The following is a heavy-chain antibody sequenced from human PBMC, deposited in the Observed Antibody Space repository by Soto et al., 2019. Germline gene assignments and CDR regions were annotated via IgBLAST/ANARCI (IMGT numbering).Heavy chain of an antibody. V-gene: IGHV1-18*04. CDR3: ARDSSSWYLQYYYYDYGMDV. CDR1: GYTFTSYG. Sequence: QVQLVQSGAEVKKPGASVKVSCKASGYTFTSYGISWVRQAPGQGLEWMGWISAYNGNTNYAQKLQGRVTMTTDTSTSTAYMELRSLRSDDTAVYYCARDSSSWYLQYYYYDYGMDVWGQGTTVTVSS. D-gene: IGHD6-13*01. CDR2: ISAYNGNT. J-gene: IGHJ6*02.